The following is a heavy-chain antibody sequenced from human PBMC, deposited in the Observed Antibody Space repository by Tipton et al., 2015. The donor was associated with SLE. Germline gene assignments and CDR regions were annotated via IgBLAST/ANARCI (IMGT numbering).Heavy chain of an antibody. Sequence: TLSLTCAVYGGSLSGYYWSWIRQPPGTGLTWIGEINHSGSTNYNPTVKSRVTISVDTSKNQFSLKPSSVTAADTAVYYCAIARYCSSTSCVLHAFVIWGQGTMVTVSS. CDR3: AIARYCSSTSCVLHAFVI. V-gene: IGHV4-34*01. J-gene: IGHJ3*02. CDR2: INHSGST. CDR1: GGSLSGYY. D-gene: IGHD2-2*01.